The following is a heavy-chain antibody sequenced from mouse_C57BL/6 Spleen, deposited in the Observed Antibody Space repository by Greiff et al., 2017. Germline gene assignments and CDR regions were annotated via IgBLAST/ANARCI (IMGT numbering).Heavy chain of an antibody. CDR3: ARAAGPDVPLDY. CDR2: ITPNNGGT. CDR1: GYTFTDYN. Sequence: VQLQQSGPELVKPWASVTIPCKASGYTFTDYNMDWVKQSHGKSLEWIGDITPNNGGTIYNQKFKGKATLTVDKSSSTAYMELRSLTSEDTAVYYCARAAGPDVPLDYWGQGTTLTVSS. V-gene: IGHV1-18*01. J-gene: IGHJ2*01.